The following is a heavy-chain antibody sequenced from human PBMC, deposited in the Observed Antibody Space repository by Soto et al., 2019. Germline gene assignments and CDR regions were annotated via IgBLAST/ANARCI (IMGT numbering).Heavy chain of an antibody. D-gene: IGHD3-22*01. V-gene: IGHV3-74*01. CDR2: INSDGSST. Sequence: EVQLVESGGGLVQPGGSLRLSCAASGFTFSSYWMHWVRQAPGKGLVWVSRINSDGSSTSYADSVKGRFTISRDNAKKTLYLQMNSLRAEDTAVYYCTRGNYYDSSVIGKVDYWGQGTLVTVSS. J-gene: IGHJ4*02. CDR3: TRGNYYDSSVIGKVDY. CDR1: GFTFSSYW.